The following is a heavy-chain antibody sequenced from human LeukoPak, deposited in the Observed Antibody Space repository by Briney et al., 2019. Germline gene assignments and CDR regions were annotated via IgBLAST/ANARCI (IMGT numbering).Heavy chain of an antibody. J-gene: IGHJ4*02. CDR3: AKNFGPGKAFYDH. D-gene: IGHD3/OR15-3a*01. CDR1: GFTFSNYA. V-gene: IGHV3-23*01. Sequence: GGSLRLSCAAPGFTFSNYAMTWVRQAPGKGLEWVSAISGDSAYIYYVDSVKGRFTTSRDNSKNTLYLQMNSLRAEDTAMYYCAKNFGPGKAFYDHWGQGTLVTVSS. CDR2: ISGDSAYI.